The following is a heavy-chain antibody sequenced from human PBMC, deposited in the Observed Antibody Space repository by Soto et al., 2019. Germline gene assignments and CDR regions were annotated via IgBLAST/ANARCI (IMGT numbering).Heavy chain of an antibody. CDR2: IKTDGSST. CDR3: ARVGTGAYYFAY. CDR1: GFTFSSYW. Sequence: AGWSLRVSCAASGFTFSSYWMHWVRQAPGKGLVWVSRIKTDGSSTGYADSVKGRLTISRDNAQNTLYLQMNSLRAEDTALYYCARVGTGAYYFAYWGLRTLVTVSS. D-gene: IGHD7-27*01. V-gene: IGHV3-74*01. J-gene: IGHJ4*02.